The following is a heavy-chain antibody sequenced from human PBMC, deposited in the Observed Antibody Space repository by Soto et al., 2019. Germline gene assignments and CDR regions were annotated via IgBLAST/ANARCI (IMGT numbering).Heavy chain of an antibody. V-gene: IGHV5-51*01. D-gene: IGHD3-10*01. CDR1: GYSFTSYW. CDR3: ARLDTYYYGSGSPYYYYGMDV. Sequence: GESLKISCNGSGYSFTSYWIGWVRQMPGKGLEWMGIIYPGDSDTRYSPSFQGQVTISADKSISTAYLQWSSLKASDTAMYYCARLDTYYYGSGSPYYYYGMDVWGQGTTVTVSS. J-gene: IGHJ6*02. CDR2: IYPGDSDT.